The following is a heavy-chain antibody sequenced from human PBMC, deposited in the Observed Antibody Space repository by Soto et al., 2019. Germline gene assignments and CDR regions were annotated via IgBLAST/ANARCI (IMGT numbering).Heavy chain of an antibody. V-gene: IGHV6-1*01. D-gene: IGHD5-18*01. J-gene: IGHJ4*02. CDR2: TGYTSKWYN. Sequence: SQTLSLTCVISGDSISTTNVAWNWIRQSPSGGLEWLGRTGYTSKWYNDYAVSVKSRITINPVTSKNQFSLQLNSVTPDDTAVYYCARGKNSAFDYWGQGTLVTVSS. CDR3: ARGKNSAFDY. CDR1: GDSISTTNVA.